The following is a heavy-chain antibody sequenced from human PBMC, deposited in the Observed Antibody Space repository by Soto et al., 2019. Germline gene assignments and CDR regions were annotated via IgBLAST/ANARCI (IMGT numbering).Heavy chain of an antibody. J-gene: IGHJ6*02. V-gene: IGHV5-10-1*01. D-gene: IGHD3-22*01. Sequence: GSLKISCKGSGYSFTSYLISWVRQMPRKSPGGVGRIDPSDSYTNYSPSFQGHVTISVDKSISTAYLQWSSLKASDTAMYYCARGGYYDSSGYYYVHYYGMDVWGQGTTVTVSS. CDR1: GYSFTSYL. CDR3: ARGGYYDSSGYYYVHYYGMDV. CDR2: IDPSDSYT.